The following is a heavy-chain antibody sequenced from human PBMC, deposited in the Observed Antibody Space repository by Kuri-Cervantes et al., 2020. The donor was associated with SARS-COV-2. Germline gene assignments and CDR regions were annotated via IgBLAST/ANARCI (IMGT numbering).Heavy chain of an antibody. Sequence: GESLKISCKASGYTFTSYYMHWVRQAPGQGLEWMGIINPSGGSTSYAQKFQGRVTMTRDTSTSTVYMELSSLRSDDTAVYYCASQGFEYQLLYGVNFDYWGQGTLVTVSS. CDR3: ASQGFEYQLLYGVNFDY. V-gene: IGHV1-46*01. D-gene: IGHD2-2*02. CDR2: INPSGGST. J-gene: IGHJ4*02. CDR1: GYTFTSYY.